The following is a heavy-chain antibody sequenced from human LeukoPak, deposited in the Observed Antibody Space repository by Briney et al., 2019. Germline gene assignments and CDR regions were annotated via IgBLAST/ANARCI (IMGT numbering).Heavy chain of an antibody. CDR2: ISGSGGST. V-gene: IGHV3-23*01. CDR1: GFTFSSYA. Sequence: PGGSLRLSCAASGFTFSSYAISWVRQAPGKGLEWVSAISGSGGSTYYADSVKGRFTISRDNSKNTLYLHMNSLRAEDTAVYYCAKATCSGAICARFDYWGQGTLVTVSS. D-gene: IGHD2-15*01. CDR3: AKATCSGAICARFDY. J-gene: IGHJ4*02.